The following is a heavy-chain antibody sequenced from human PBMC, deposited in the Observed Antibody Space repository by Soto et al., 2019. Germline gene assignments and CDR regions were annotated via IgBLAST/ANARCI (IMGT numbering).Heavy chain of an antibody. D-gene: IGHD6-19*01. V-gene: IGHV1-18*01. CDR1: GYIFTTYG. J-gene: IGHJ6*02. CDR3: ARQQWLYYYYGMDV. CDR2: ISAYNGNT. Sequence: QVQLVQSGAEVKKPGASVKVSCKASGYIFTTYGISWVRQAPGQGLEWMGWISAYNGNTNYAQKIQGRVTMTTDTSTSTAYMELRSLSSDDTAVYYCARQQWLYYYYGMDVWGQGTTVTVSS.